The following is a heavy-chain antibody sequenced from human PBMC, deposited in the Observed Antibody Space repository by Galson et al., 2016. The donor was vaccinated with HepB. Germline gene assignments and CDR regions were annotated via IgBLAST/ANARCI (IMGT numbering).Heavy chain of an antibody. V-gene: IGHV1-3*01. J-gene: IGHJ4*02. CDR1: GGIFNNHS. D-gene: IGHD6-19*01. CDR3: ARGNTDGWYHDY. CDR2: VSAADDNT. Sequence: SVKVSCKASGGIFNNHSINWVRQAPGQGLEWLGWVSAADDNTRYSQNFQGRVTFTRDTSASTVYMELSALRPEDTATYFCARGNTDGWYHDYWGQGTLVIVSS.